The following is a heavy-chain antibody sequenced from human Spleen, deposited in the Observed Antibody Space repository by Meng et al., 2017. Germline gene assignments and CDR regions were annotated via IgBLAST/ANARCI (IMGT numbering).Heavy chain of an antibody. J-gene: IGHJ6*02. D-gene: IGHD2-15*01. CDR1: EFTFSRYE. CDR3: VREWSSKYCSGGSCYDYYYYYGMDL. V-gene: IGHV3-48*03. Sequence: GESLKISCVASEFTFSRYEMNWVRQAPGKGLEWVSYISSSGSTRYYADSVKGRFTISRDNAKNALYLEMNSLRPEDTAVYYCVREWSSKYCSGGSCYDYYYYYGMDLWGQGTTVTVSS. CDR2: ISSSGSTR.